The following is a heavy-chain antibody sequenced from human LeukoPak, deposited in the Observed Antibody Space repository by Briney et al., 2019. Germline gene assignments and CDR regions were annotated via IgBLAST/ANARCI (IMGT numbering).Heavy chain of an antibody. Sequence: SETLSLTCTVSGDSISSGDYYWSWIRQPAGKGLEWIGRISSSGSTNYNPSLKSRVTISVDTSKNQFSLKLSSVTAADTAVYYCARVTMVRGARVFDYWGQGTLVTVSS. J-gene: IGHJ4*02. CDR2: ISSSGST. D-gene: IGHD3-10*01. CDR1: GDSISSGDYY. V-gene: IGHV4-61*02. CDR3: ARVTMVRGARVFDY.